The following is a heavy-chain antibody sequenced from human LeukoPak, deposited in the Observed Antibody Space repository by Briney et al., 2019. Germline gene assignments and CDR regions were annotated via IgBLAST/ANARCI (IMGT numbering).Heavy chain of an antibody. V-gene: IGHV3-53*01. D-gene: IGHD2-15*01. J-gene: IGHJ6*03. CDR2: IYSGGTT. Sequence: QPGGSLRLSCAASGFTVSNNYLHWVRQAPGKGLEWVPVIYSGGTTYYANSVKGRFTISRDSSKNTMYLQMNSLRVEDTAVYYCARSVEGYCSGGSCYSYYYYMDVWGKGTTVTVSS. CDR1: GFTVSNNY. CDR3: ARSVEGYCSGGSCYSYYYYMDV.